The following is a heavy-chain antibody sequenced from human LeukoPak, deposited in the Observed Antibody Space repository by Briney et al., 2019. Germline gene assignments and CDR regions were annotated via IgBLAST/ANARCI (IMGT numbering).Heavy chain of an antibody. CDR3: ARDSITIFGVVTIDY. CDR2: INPSGGST. J-gene: IGHJ4*02. CDR1: GYTFTSYY. D-gene: IGHD3-3*01. V-gene: IGHV1-46*01. Sequence: ASVKVSCKASGYTFTSYYMHWVRQAPGQGLEWMGIINPSGGSTSYAQKFQGRVTMTRDMSTSTVYMELSSLRSEDTAVYYCARDSITIFGVVTIDYWGQGTLVTVSS.